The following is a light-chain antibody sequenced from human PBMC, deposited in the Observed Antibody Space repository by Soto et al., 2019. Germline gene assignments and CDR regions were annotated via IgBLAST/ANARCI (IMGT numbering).Light chain of an antibody. CDR2: WAS. V-gene: IGKV4-1*01. J-gene: IGKJ2*01. Sequence: DIVMTQYPDSLAVSLGERATINCKSSQSVLYSSNNKNYLAWYQQKPGQPPKLLIYWASTRESGVPDRFSGSGSGTDFTLTISSLQAEDVAVYYCQQYYSTPVHFGQGTKLEIK. CDR1: QSVLYSSNNKNY. CDR3: QQYYSTPVH.